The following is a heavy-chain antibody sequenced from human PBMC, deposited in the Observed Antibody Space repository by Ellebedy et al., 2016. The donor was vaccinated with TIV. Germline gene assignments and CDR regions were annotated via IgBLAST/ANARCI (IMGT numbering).Heavy chain of an antibody. V-gene: IGHV3-30-3*01. CDR2: ISYDGNNK. Sequence: GGSLRLSCAASGFTFSSYAMHWVRQAPGKGLEWVSLISYDGNNKYYADSVKGRFTISRDNSKNTLYLQVNSLRAEDTAVYYCAKDLMISLWGQGTLLTVSS. CDR3: AKDLMISL. CDR1: GFTFSSYA. D-gene: IGHD3/OR15-3a*01. J-gene: IGHJ4*02.